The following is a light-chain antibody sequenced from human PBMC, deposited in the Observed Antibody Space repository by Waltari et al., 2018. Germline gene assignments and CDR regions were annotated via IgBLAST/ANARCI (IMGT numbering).Light chain of an antibody. CDR2: AAS. J-gene: IGKJ5*01. Sequence: DIHLTQSPSSLSASVGDRVTITCRTTQTVIIYLNWYQQKPGKAPKLLIYAASSLQSGVPSSFSGSGSVTDFTLTISSLQPEDFATYYCQQSYSGPITFGQGTRLENK. V-gene: IGKV1-39*01. CDR1: QTVIIY. CDR3: QQSYSGPIT.